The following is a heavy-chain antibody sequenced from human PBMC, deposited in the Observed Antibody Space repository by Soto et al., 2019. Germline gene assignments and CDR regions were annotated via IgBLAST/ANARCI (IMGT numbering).Heavy chain of an antibody. D-gene: IGHD6-13*01. Sequence: QVQLVESGGGVVQPGRSLRLSCAASGFTFSSYGMHWVRQAPGKGLEWVAVIWYDGSNKYYADSVKGRFTISRDNSKNTLYLQRNSLRAEDTAVYYCARERSGAAAGRGLRYWGQGTLVTVSS. CDR3: ARERSGAAAGRGLRY. CDR2: IWYDGSNK. V-gene: IGHV3-33*01. CDR1: GFTFSSYG. J-gene: IGHJ4*02.